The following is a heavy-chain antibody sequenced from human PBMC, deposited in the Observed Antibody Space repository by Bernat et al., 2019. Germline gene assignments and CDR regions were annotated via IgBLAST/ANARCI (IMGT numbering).Heavy chain of an antibody. J-gene: IGHJ4*02. CDR1: GFTFSNYY. CDR2: ISSSGSTI. D-gene: IGHD3-10*01. CDR3: AGVMVREETTSDY. V-gene: IGHV3-11*01. Sequence: QVQLVESGGGLVKPGGSLRLSCAASGFTFSNYYMSWIRQTPGKGLEWVSYISSSGSTIYYADSVKGRFTISRDNAKNSLYLQMNSLRAEDTAVYYCAGVMVREETTSDYWGQGTLVTVSS.